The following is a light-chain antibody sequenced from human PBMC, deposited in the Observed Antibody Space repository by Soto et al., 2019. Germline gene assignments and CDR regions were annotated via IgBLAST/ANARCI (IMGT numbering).Light chain of an antibody. Sequence: DIQMTQSPSTLSASIGDRVTITCRASQTVNGWLAWYQQKPGKAPKLLIYDVSHLESGVPSRFRGSESGSEFTLTISSLQADDFATYYCQQYDSYGLTFGGGTKVEI. CDR1: QTVNGW. J-gene: IGKJ4*01. CDR3: QQYDSYGLT. V-gene: IGKV1-5*01. CDR2: DVS.